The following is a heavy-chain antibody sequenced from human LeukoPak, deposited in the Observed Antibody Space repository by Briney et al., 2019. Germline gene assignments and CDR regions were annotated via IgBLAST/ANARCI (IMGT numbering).Heavy chain of an antibody. V-gene: IGHV1-2*02. CDR3: ARSGYSYGLG. CDR2: INPNSGGT. J-gene: IGHJ4*02. Sequence: GASVEVSCKASGYTFTRYYMHWVRQAPGQWLEWMGWINPNSGGTNYAQEFQGRVTMTRDTSISTAYMELSRLRSDDTAVYYCARSGYSYGLGWGQGTLVTVSS. CDR1: GYTFTRYY. D-gene: IGHD5-18*01.